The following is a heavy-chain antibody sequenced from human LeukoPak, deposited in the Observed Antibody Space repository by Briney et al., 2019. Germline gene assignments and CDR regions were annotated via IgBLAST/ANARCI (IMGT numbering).Heavy chain of an antibody. CDR3: ASLIAAADSNWFDP. J-gene: IGHJ5*02. CDR1: GFTVSRNY. V-gene: IGHV3-53*01. Sequence: PGGSLRLSCAASGFTVSRNYMSWVRQAPGKGLEWVSVIYSGDNTYYEDSVKGRFTISRDNSKNTLYLQMNSLRAEDTAVYYCASLIAAADSNWFDPWGQGTLVTVSS. D-gene: IGHD6-13*01. CDR2: IYSGDNT.